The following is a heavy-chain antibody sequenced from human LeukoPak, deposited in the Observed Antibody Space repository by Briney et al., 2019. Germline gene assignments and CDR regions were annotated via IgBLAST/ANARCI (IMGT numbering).Heavy chain of an antibody. D-gene: IGHD6-19*01. J-gene: IGHJ4*02. Sequence: PGGSLRLSCAASGFTFSSYWMHWVRQAPGKGLVWVSRINSDGSSTSYADSVKGRFTISRDNAKNTLYLQVNSLRAKDTAVYYCARDFQWLETIDYWGQGTLVTVSS. V-gene: IGHV3-74*01. CDR1: GFTFSSYW. CDR3: ARDFQWLETIDY. CDR2: INSDGSST.